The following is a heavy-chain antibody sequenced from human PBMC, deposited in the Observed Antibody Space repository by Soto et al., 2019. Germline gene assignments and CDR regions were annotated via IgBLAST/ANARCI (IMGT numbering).Heavy chain of an antibody. CDR2: IYHSGST. J-gene: IGHJ4*02. CDR1: GGSISSSNW. V-gene: IGHV4-4*02. CDR3: AHLPSGGYDSPLEHIDY. Sequence: PSETLSLTCAVSGGSISSSNWWSWVRQPPGKGLEWIGEIYHSGSTNYNPSLMSRVTISVDKSKNQFSLKLSSVTAADTAVYYCAHLPSGGYDSPLEHIDYWGQGTLVTVAS. D-gene: IGHD5-12*01.